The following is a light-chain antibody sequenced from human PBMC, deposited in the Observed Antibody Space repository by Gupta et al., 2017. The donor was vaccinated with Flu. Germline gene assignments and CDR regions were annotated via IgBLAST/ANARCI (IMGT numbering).Light chain of an antibody. CDR1: QGISDY. CDR2: VAS. CDR3: QQVNSYPHT. J-gene: IGKJ2*01. V-gene: IGKV1-9*01. Sequence: PSFLSASVGDRATITCRASQGISDYLAWYQQKPGKAPNLLIYVASTLQSGVPSRFSGSVSGTEFTLTISSLQPEDFATYYCQQVNSYPHTFGQGTKLEIK.